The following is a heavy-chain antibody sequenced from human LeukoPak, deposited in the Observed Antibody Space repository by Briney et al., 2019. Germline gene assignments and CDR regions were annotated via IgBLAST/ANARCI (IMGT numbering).Heavy chain of an antibody. D-gene: IGHD6-13*01. Sequence: GGSLRLSCATSGFTFSSNRMSWVRHVPGRGLDWVANIKPDGSAQYYAASVKGRFTVSGDNAKNSLYLQMNSLRVEDTAVYYCARANNSSWHNWGQGTLVTVSA. J-gene: IGHJ4*02. CDR2: IKPDGSAQ. V-gene: IGHV3-7*01. CDR1: GFTFSSNR. CDR3: ARANNSSWHN.